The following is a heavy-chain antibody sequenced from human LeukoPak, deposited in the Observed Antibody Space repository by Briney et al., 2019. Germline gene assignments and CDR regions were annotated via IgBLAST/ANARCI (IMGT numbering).Heavy chain of an antibody. V-gene: IGHV3-23*01. CDR2: ISGSGGST. D-gene: IGHD5-18*01. CDR3: AKDPTAMVTAGDY. J-gene: IGHJ4*02. Sequence: PGGSLRLSCAASGFTFSSYAMSWVRQAPGKGLEWVSAISGSGGSTYYADSVKGRFTISRDNSKNTLYLQMNSLRAVDTAVYYCAKDPTAMVTAGDYWGQGTLVTVSS. CDR1: GFTFSSYA.